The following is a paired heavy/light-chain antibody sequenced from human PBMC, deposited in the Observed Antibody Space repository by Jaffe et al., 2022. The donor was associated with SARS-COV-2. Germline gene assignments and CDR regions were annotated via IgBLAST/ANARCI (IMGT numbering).Heavy chain of an antibody. CDR1: GGPIDSSSYY. V-gene: IGHV4-39*01. Sequence: QLQLQESGPGLVKPSETLSLTCTVSGGPIDSSSYYWGWIRQPPGKGLEWIGSVYYTGSTFYNPFLKSRLTISVDTSKNQFSLKLSSVSAADTAVYYCARPLRGYSHGGYDSWGQGALVIVSS. CDR3: ARPLRGYSHGGYDS. D-gene: IGHD5-18*01. J-gene: IGHJ4*02. CDR2: VYYTGST.
Light chain of an antibody. V-gene: IGKV3-20*01. CDR3: QQYGSSPPYT. Sequence: EVVLTQSPGTLSLSPGETATLSCRASQSIGNIYLAWYQQTPGRAPRLLIYGASSRATGIPDRFSGSGSGTDFTLTISELEPEDFAVYYCQQYGSSPPYTFGQGTKVDIK. J-gene: IGKJ2*01. CDR1: QSIGNIY. CDR2: GAS.